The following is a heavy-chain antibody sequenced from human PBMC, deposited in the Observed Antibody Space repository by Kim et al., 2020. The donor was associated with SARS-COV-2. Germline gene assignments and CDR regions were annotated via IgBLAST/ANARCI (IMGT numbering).Heavy chain of an antibody. CDR1: GFTFSRQA. CDR3: AKLKTMLQGVYYFDA. Sequence: GGSLRLSCAASGFTFSRQAMAWVRQAPGKGLEWVSAIGGSGERTYYAESVKGRFIMFRDISKNTIYLQMSSLRAEDTAIYYCAKLKTMLQGVYYFDAWGQGTLVTVSA. D-gene: IGHD3-10*01. CDR2: IGGSGERT. J-gene: IGHJ5*02. V-gene: IGHV3-23*01.